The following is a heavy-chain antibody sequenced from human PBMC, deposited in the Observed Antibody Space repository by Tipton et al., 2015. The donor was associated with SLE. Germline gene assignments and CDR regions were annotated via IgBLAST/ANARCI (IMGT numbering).Heavy chain of an antibody. CDR3: ATLSGSYFGFDY. CDR2: INPSGGST. D-gene: IGHD1-26*01. V-gene: IGHV1-46*01. J-gene: IGHJ4*02. CDR1: GYTFTSYY. Sequence: QSGAEVKKPGASVKVSCKASGYTFTSYYMHWVRQAPGQGLERMGIINPSGGSTSYAQKFQGRVTMTRDTSTSTVYMELSSLRSEDTAVYYCATLSGSYFGFDYWGQGSLVTVSS.